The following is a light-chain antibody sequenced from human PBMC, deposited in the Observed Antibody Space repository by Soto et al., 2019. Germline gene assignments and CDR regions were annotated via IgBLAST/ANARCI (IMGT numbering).Light chain of an antibody. Sequence: QSALTQPASVSGSPGQSITISCTGTSSDVGGYNYVSWYQQHPGKAPKLLIYDVSNRPSGLSNRFSGSKSGTTASLTISGLHAEDDADYYCSSYTSSSTPPYVFGTGTKVTVL. CDR1: SSDVGGYNY. CDR3: SSYTSSSTPPYV. CDR2: DVS. V-gene: IGLV2-14*01. J-gene: IGLJ1*01.